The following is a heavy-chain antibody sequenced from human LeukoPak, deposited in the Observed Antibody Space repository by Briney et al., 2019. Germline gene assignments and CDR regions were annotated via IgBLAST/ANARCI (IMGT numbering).Heavy chain of an antibody. V-gene: IGHV4-34*01. CDR1: GGSFSGYY. CDR3: AREVQRLFDP. CDR2: INHSGST. Sequence: SETLSLTCAVYGGSFSGYYWSWIRQPPGKGLEWIGEINHSGSTNYNPSLKSRVTISVDRSKNQFSLKLSSVTAADTAVYYCAREVQRLFDPWGQGTLVTVSS. D-gene: IGHD6-25*01. J-gene: IGHJ5*02.